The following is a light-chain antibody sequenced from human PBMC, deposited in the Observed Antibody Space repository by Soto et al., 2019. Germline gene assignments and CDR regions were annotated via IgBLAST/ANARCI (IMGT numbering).Light chain of an antibody. J-gene: IGLJ1*01. CDR3: GSYTSNSTYV. CDR1: NSDVGGHNY. V-gene: IGLV2-14*01. CDR2: DVS. Sequence: QSVLTQPASVSGSAGQSITISCTGTNSDVGGHNYVSWYQQHPGKAPKLMIYDVSDRPSGVSNRFSGSKSGNTASLTISGLQAEDEADYYCGSYTSNSTYVFGTGTKVTVL.